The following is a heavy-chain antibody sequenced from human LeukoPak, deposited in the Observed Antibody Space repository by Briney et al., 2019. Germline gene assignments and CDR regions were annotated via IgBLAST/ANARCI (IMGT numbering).Heavy chain of an antibody. D-gene: IGHD1-26*01. V-gene: IGHV3-30-3*02. CDR3: AKRSVSGSYFFDY. CDR1: GFTFSSYA. J-gene: IGHJ4*02. Sequence: GRSLRLPCAASGFTFSSYAMHWVRQAPGKGLEWVAVISYDGSNKYYADSVKGRFTISRDNSKNTLYLQMNSLRAEDTAVYYCAKRSVSGSYFFDYWGQGALVTVSS. CDR2: ISYDGSNK.